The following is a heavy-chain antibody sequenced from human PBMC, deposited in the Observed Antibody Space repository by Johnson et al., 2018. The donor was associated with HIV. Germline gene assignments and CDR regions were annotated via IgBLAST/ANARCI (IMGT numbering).Heavy chain of an antibody. V-gene: IGHV3-66*02. Sequence: EVQLVESGGGVVQPGGSLRLSCATSGFSVSSNYMSWVRQAPGKGLEWVSVMSSGDNTHYADSVKGRFTISRDNSKNTLYLQMKSLRTEDTAVYYCARGGGSWWGTEIDTFDIWGQGTMVTVSS. D-gene: IGHD1/OR15-1a*01. CDR2: MSSGDNT. CDR1: GFSVSSNY. J-gene: IGHJ3*02. CDR3: ARGGGSWWGTEIDTFDI.